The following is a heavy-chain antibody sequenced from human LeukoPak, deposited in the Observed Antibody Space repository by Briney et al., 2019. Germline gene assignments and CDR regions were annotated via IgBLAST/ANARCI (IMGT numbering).Heavy chain of an antibody. CDR2: INLSGGST. J-gene: IGHJ4*02. V-gene: IGHV1-46*01. Sequence: ASVMVSCKASGYTFTSYHMHWVRQAPGQGLEWMGKINLSGGSTTYAQEFQGRVTMTRDTSTSTAYMELSSLRSEDTAVYYCARGGDYVWGSYRTNFDYWGQGTLVTVSS. D-gene: IGHD3-16*02. CDR1: GYTFTSYH. CDR3: ARGGDYVWGSYRTNFDY.